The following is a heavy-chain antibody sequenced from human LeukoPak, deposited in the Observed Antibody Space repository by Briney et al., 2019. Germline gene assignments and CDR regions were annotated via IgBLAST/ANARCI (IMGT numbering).Heavy chain of an antibody. V-gene: IGHV3-66*01. J-gene: IGHJ4*02. CDR1: GLTVTSNY. CDR3: ARDVASTVTWD. CDR2: IYSGGSGGST. Sequence: GGSLRLSCAASGLTVTSNYMTWVRRAPGKGLEWVSVIYSGGSGGSTYYADSVKGRFTISRDNSKNTLYLQMNSLRTDDTAVYYCARDVASTVTWDWGQGTLVTVSS. D-gene: IGHD4-17*01.